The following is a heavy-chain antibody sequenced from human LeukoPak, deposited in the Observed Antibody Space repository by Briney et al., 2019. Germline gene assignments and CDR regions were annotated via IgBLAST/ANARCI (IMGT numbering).Heavy chain of an antibody. CDR3: ARDEWEPPLYNWFDP. CDR1: GYTFTSYG. Sequence: ASVKVSCKASGYTFTSYGISWVRQAPGQGLERMGWISAYNGNTNYAQKLQGRVTMTTDTSTSTAYMELRSLRSDDTAVYYCARDEWEPPLYNWFDPWGQGTLVTVSS. CDR2: ISAYNGNT. V-gene: IGHV1-18*01. D-gene: IGHD1-26*01. J-gene: IGHJ5*02.